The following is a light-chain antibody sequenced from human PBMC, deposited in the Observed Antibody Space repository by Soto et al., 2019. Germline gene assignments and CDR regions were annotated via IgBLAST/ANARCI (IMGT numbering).Light chain of an antibody. V-gene: IGLV2-14*03. CDR1: SSDIGSYNY. CDR2: DVS. Sequence: QSALTQPASVSGSPGQSITISCTGTSSDIGSYNYVSWYQQHPGEVPRLMIYDVSNRPSGVSNRFSGSKSGNTASLTISGLQAEDEADYYCGSYTSDNTLVFGVGTKLTVL. J-gene: IGLJ2*01. CDR3: GSYTSDNTLV.